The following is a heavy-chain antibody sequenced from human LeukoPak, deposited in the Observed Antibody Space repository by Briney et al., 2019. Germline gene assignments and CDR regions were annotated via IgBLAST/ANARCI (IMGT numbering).Heavy chain of an antibody. Sequence: ASVKVSCKASGYTFTSYGINWVRQATGQGLEWMGWMNPNSGNTGYAQKFQGRVTITRNTSISTAYMELSSLRSEDTAVYYCARGFSYDADYYYYYMDVWGKGTTVTVSS. CDR2: MNPNSGNT. CDR1: GYTFTSYG. D-gene: IGHD5-18*01. J-gene: IGHJ6*03. V-gene: IGHV1-8*03. CDR3: ARGFSYDADYYYYYMDV.